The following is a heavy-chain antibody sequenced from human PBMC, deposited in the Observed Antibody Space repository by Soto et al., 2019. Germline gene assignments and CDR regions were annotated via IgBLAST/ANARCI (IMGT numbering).Heavy chain of an antibody. Sequence: PGGSLRLSCAASGFTFSSYGVHWVRQAPGKGLEWVAVISNDGIKKNYGESAKGRFTISRDNSKNTLYLQMNSLRAEDTAVYYCAKDLDNWNYYFDYWGQGTLVTVSS. D-gene: IGHD1-7*01. CDR2: ISNDGIKK. CDR1: GFTFSSYG. CDR3: AKDLDNWNYYFDY. V-gene: IGHV3-30*18. J-gene: IGHJ4*02.